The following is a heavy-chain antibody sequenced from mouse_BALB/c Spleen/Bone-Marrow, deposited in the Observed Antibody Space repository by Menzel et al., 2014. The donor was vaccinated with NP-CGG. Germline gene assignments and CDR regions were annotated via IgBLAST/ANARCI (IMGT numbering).Heavy chain of an antibody. V-gene: IGHV14-3*02. CDR2: IDPANGNT. CDR1: GFNIKDTY. CDR3: ANYYYGSSLFAY. Sequence: EVQLQQSGAELVKPGASVKLSCTASGFNIKDTYMHWVKQRPEQDLEWIGRIDPANGNTKYDPKFQGKATITADTSSNTAYLQLSSLTSEDTAVYYCANYYYGSSLFAYWGQGTLVTVSA. D-gene: IGHD1-1*01. J-gene: IGHJ3*01.